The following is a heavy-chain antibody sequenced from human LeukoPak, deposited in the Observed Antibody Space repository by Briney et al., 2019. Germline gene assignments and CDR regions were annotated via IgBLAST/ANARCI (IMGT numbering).Heavy chain of an antibody. D-gene: IGHD1-1*01. CDR1: GGSFSDYY. Sequence: SETLSLTCGVYGGSFSDYYWSWIRQSPGKGLEWVGEINHSGSTNYNPSLKSRVTISIDTSKNQFTLKLSSVTAADTAVYYCGRVTTGTVDHWGQGTLVTVSS. CDR3: GRVTTGTVDH. J-gene: IGHJ4*02. V-gene: IGHV4-34*01. CDR2: INHSGST.